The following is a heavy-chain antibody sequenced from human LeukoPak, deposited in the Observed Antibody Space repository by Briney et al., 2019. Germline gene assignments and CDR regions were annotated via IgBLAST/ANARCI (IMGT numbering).Heavy chain of an antibody. Sequence: GGSLRLSCAASGFTFSSYGMHWVRQAPGKGLEWVAVIWYDGSNKYYADSVKGRFTISRDNSKNTLYLQMNSLRAEDTAVYYSARDFFREYSSSSGDYWGQGTLVTVSS. V-gene: IGHV3-33*01. CDR1: GFTFSSYG. CDR2: IWYDGSNK. D-gene: IGHD6-6*01. J-gene: IGHJ4*02. CDR3: ARDFFREYSSSSGDY.